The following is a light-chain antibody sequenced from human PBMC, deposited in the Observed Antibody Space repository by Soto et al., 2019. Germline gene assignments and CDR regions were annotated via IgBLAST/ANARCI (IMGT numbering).Light chain of an antibody. CDR2: DSS. Sequence: DIQLTKSPSSLSASVGDRISITCRASQSISTYLNWYQQKPGEAPTLLVYDSSTLQSGVPSRFSGSGFGAEFTLTVSSLQPDDFATYYCQQYNSYSRAFGQGTKVDIK. J-gene: IGKJ1*01. CDR3: QQYNSYSRA. V-gene: IGKV1-5*01. CDR1: QSISTY.